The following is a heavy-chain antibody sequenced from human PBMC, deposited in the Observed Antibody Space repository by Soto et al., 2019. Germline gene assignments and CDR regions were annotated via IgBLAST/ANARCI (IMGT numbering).Heavy chain of an antibody. CDR2: ISYDGSKK. D-gene: IGHD6-19*01. CDR3: ARSTAVSALDF. Sequence: QVQLVESGGGVVQPGKSLRASCAASGFSVSSYSMHWIRQAPGKGLEWVTVISYDGSKKYYEDSVKGRFSISRDTSKNTVYLQMNSLSVEDTAVYYCARSTAVSALDFWGPGTLVTVSS. V-gene: IGHV3-30*04. J-gene: IGHJ4*02. CDR1: GFSVSSYS.